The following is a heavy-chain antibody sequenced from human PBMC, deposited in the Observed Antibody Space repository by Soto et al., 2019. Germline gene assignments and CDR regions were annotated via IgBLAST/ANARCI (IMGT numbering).Heavy chain of an antibody. V-gene: IGHV4-39*01. CDR2: SYYSGST. Sequence: QLQLQESGPGLVKPSETLSLTCIVSGGSISSSSYYWVWIRQPPGKGLEWIGCSYYSGSTYYNPSPKSRVPISIDTSNNQISLKLSAVADADTAVFYCARHRARNRFDTWGHGTLVTVSS. D-gene: IGHD6-6*01. J-gene: IGHJ5*01. CDR3: ARHRARNRFDT. CDR1: GGSISSSSYY.